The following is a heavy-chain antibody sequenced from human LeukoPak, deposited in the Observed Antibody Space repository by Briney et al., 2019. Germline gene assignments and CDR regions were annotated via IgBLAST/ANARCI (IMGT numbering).Heavy chain of an antibody. Sequence: GGPLRLSCAASGFTFSSYWMSWVRQAPGKGLEWVANIKEDGSEKYYVDSVKGRFTISRDNAKNSLSLQMNSLRAEDTALYYCVGGNSFDYWGQGTLVAVSS. CDR1: GFTFSSYW. V-gene: IGHV3-7*01. J-gene: IGHJ4*02. CDR3: VGGNSFDY. D-gene: IGHD3-16*01. CDR2: IKEDGSEK.